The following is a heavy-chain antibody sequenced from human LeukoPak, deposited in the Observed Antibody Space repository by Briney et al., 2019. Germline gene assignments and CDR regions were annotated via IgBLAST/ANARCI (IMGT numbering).Heavy chain of an antibody. J-gene: IGHJ4*02. CDR2: IDHSGTT. V-gene: IGHV4-39*07. CDR3: ARGRQYGYSPFAY. Sequence: PSETLSLTCTVSGGSISSSSYFWSWIRQSPGKGLEWIGEIDHSGTTTYNPSLRSRVTISVDTSKNQSSLRLSSVTAADTAVYYCARGRQYGYSPFAYWGQGTLVTVSS. CDR1: GGSISSSSYF. D-gene: IGHD2-15*01.